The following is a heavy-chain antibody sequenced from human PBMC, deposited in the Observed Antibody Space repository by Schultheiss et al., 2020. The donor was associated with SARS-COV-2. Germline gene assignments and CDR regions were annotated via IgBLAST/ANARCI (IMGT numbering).Heavy chain of an antibody. CDR1: GFTFSSYD. D-gene: IGHD4-11*01. CDR3: ARDRGYSNYYYYYMDV. Sequence: GGSLRLSCAASGFTFSSYDMHWVRQATGKGLEWVSAIGTAGDTYYPGSVKGRFTISRENAKNSLYLQMNSLRAGDTAVYYCARDRGYSNYYYYYMDVWGKGTTVTV. CDR2: IGTAGDT. J-gene: IGHJ6*03. V-gene: IGHV3-13*01.